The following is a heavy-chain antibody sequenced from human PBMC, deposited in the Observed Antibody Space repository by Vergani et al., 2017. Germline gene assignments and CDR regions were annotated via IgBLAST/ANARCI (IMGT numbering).Heavy chain of an antibody. CDR3: ASSGSYGEDYFDY. CDR2: IKYDVSNK. Sequence: QVQLVASGGGVVQPGGALRLSCAASGFSFSGYGMHCVRQAPGKGLEWVAFIKYDVSNKYYADSVKGRFTISRDNSKNTLYLQMNSLRPEDTALYHCASSGSYGEDYFDYWGQGTLVTVSS. CDR1: GFSFSGYG. D-gene: IGHD1-26*01. J-gene: IGHJ4*02. V-gene: IGHV3-30*02.